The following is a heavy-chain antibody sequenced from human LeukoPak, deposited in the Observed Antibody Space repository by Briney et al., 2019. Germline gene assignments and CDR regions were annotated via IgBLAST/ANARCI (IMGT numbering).Heavy chain of an antibody. CDR2: INPNSGGT. Sequence: ASVKVSCKASGYTFTGYYMHWVRQAPGQGLEWMGWINPNSGGTNYAQKFQGRVTMTRDTSISTAYMELSSLRSEDTAVYYCARGRIAARPGPPFFDYWGQGTLVTVSS. CDR3: ARGRIAARPGPPFFDY. D-gene: IGHD6-6*01. CDR1: GYTFTGYY. V-gene: IGHV1-2*02. J-gene: IGHJ4*02.